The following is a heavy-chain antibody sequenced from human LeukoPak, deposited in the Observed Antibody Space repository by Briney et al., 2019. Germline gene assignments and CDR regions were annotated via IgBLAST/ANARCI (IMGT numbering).Heavy chain of an antibody. V-gene: IGHV3-7*01. CDR1: EFTFNKYW. D-gene: IGHD6-13*01. J-gene: IGHJ4*02. CDR2: IDQDGSQK. Sequence: SGGSLRLSCADSEFTFNKYWMSWVRRAPGKGLEWVANIDQDGSQKYYVDSVKGRFTISRDNAKNSVYLQMNSLRVEDTAVYYCARGLATAAAYWGQGTLVTVSS. CDR3: ARGLATAAAY.